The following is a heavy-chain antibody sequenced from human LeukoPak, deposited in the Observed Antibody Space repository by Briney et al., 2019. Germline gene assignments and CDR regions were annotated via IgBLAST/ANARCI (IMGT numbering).Heavy chain of an antibody. Sequence: GGSLRLSCAASGFTFSNFDMNWVRLAPGKGLEWVSYISTSRSTIYYEDSVKGRFTISRDNAKNSLYLQMNNLRDDDTAVYFCARSFDHWGQGTLVTVSS. CDR3: ARSFDH. J-gene: IGHJ4*02. V-gene: IGHV3-48*02. CDR2: ISTSRSTI. CDR1: GFTFSNFD.